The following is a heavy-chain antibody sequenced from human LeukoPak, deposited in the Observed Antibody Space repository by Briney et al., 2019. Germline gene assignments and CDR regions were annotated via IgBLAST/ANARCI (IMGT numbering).Heavy chain of an antibody. V-gene: IGHV3-53*01. Sequence: PGGSLRLSCAASGFTVSSNFMCWVRQAPGKGLDWVSVIYSGGTTYYADSVKGRFTISRDNSKNTLYLQMNSLRAEDTAVYYCATSSGWAVDYWGQGTLVTVSS. J-gene: IGHJ4*02. D-gene: IGHD6-19*01. CDR1: GFTVSSNF. CDR2: IYSGGTT. CDR3: ATSSGWAVDY.